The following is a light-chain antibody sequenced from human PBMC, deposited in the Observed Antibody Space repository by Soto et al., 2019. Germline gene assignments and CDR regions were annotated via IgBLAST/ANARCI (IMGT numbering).Light chain of an antibody. CDR2: DAS. Sequence: DIQMTQSPSTLSASVGDRVTITCRASQSISSWLAWYQQKPGKAPKLLIYDASSLESGVPSRFSGHGSGTEFTLTISSLQPDDSASYYCQKYNNWWTFGQGTKVDIK. CDR3: QKYNNWWT. J-gene: IGKJ1*01. CDR1: QSISSW. V-gene: IGKV1-5*01.